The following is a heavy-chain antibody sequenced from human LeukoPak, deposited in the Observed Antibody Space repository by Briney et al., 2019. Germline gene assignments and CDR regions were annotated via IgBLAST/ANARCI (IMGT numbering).Heavy chain of an antibody. D-gene: IGHD6-19*01. CDR1: GYSISSGYC. V-gene: IGHV4-38-2*02. Sequence: SETLSLTCTVSGYSISSGYCWGWIRQPPGKGLEWLASIYHGGNTFYNPSLRSRLTLSVDTSKNQFSLKLHSVTAADTAVYYCASSGWQDAFDIWGQGTMVTVSS. CDR2: IYHGGNT. J-gene: IGHJ3*02. CDR3: ASSGWQDAFDI.